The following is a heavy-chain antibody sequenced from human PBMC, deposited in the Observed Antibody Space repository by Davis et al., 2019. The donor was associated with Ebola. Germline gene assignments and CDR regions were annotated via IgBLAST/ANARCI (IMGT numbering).Heavy chain of an antibody. CDR2: IHYLGNT. CDR1: GGSINNYF. J-gene: IGHJ6*02. CDR3: ARGNYGDYIVLYYYNMDV. V-gene: IGHV4-59*01. D-gene: IGHD4-17*01. Sequence: MPSETLSLTCTVSGGSINNYFWSWIRQPPGKGLEWIGNIHYLGNTNYNPSLKSRVIMSVDTSKRQFSLKLSSVTAADTAVYYGARGNYGDYIVLYYYNMDVWGQGTAVTVSS.